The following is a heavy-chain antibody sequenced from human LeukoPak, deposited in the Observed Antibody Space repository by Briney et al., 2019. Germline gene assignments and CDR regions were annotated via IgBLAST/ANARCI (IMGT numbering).Heavy chain of an antibody. CDR3: AREKRIAAAGTHWFDP. CDR2: INHSGST. D-gene: IGHD6-13*01. CDR1: GGSFSGYY. Sequence: PSETLSLTCAVYGGSFSGYYWSWIRQPPGKGLEWIGEINHSGSTNYNPSLKSRVTISVDTSKNQFSLKLSSVTAADTAVYYCAREKRIAAAGTHWFDPWGQGTLVTVSS. V-gene: IGHV4-34*01. J-gene: IGHJ5*02.